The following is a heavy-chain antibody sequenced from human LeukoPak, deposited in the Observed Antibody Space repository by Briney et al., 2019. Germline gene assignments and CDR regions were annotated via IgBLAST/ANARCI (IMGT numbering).Heavy chain of an antibody. Sequence: SETLSLTCTVSGGSLSSYYWSWIRQPPGKGLEWIGYIYYSGSTNYNPSLKSRVTISVDTSKNQFSLKLSSVTAADTAVYYCARVAYDYVWGSYRYPLYFDYWGQGTLVTVSS. CDR1: GGSLSSYY. V-gene: IGHV4-59*01. CDR2: IYYSGST. D-gene: IGHD3-16*02. J-gene: IGHJ4*02. CDR3: ARVAYDYVWGSYRYPLYFDY.